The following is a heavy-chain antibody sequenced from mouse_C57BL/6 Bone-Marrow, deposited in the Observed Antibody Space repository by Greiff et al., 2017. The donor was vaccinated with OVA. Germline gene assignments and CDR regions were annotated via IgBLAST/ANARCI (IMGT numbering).Heavy chain of an antibody. CDR1: GFNIKDYY. CDR2: IDPEDGDT. V-gene: IGHV14-1*01. D-gene: IGHD2-2*01. Sequence: VQLQQSGAELVRPGASVKLSCTASGFNIKDYYMHWVKQRPEQGLEWIGRIDPEDGDTEYAPKFQGKATMTADTSSNTAYLQLSSLTSEDTAVYYCATWEWLRRYAMDYWGQGTSVTVSS. J-gene: IGHJ4*01. CDR3: ATWEWLRRYAMDY.